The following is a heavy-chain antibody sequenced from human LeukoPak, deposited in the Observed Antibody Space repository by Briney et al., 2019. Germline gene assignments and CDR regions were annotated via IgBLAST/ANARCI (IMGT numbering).Heavy chain of an antibody. D-gene: IGHD2-2*01. CDR1: GYSISSGYY. V-gene: IGHV4-38-2*02. Sequence: SETLSLTCTVSGYSISSGYYWGWIRQPPGKGLEWIGSTYHSGSTYYNPSLKSRVTISVDTSKNQFSLKLSSVTAADTAVYYCARGYCSSTSCYGWFDPWGQGTLVTVSS. J-gene: IGHJ5*02. CDR3: ARGYCSSTSCYGWFDP. CDR2: TYHSGST.